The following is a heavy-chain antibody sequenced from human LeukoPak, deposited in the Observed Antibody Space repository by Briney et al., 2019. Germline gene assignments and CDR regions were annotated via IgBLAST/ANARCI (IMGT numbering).Heavy chain of an antibody. CDR3: ARGGYSGYDCVYY. D-gene: IGHD5-12*01. Sequence: GGSLRLSCAASGFTFSSYGMHWVRQAPGKGLVWVSRINSDGSSTSYADSVKGRFTISRDNAKNTLYLQMNSLRAEDTAVYYCARGGYSGYDCVYYWGQGTLVTVSS. J-gene: IGHJ4*02. V-gene: IGHV3-74*01. CDR2: INSDGSST. CDR1: GFTFSSYG.